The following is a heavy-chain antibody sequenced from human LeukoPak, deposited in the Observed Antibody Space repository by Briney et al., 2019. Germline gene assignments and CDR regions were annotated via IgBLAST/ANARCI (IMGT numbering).Heavy chain of an antibody. V-gene: IGHV4-4*07. D-gene: IGHD6-13*01. CDR3: AKEGAAAGPDFDL. Sequence: SETLSLACTVSGASVENHYWSWIRQPAGKGLEWIGRFEPSGTTKYNPSLKSRITMSVDTSKNQFSLELNSVTAADTAVYYCAKEGAAAGPDFDLWGQGTLVIVSS. CDR2: FEPSGTT. CDR1: GASVENHY. J-gene: IGHJ4*02.